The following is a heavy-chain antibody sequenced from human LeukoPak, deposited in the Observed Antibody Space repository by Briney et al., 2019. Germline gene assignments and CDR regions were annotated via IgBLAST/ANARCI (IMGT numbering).Heavy chain of an antibody. CDR2: IYPGDSDT. D-gene: IGHD5-12*01. V-gene: IGHV5-51*01. CDR3: ARRSGYDLV. Sequence: GESLKISCKASGYIFTTFWIGWVRQMPGKGLEWTGIIYPGDSDTRYSPSFQGQVTISVDKSISTAYLQWNSLKASDTAMYFCARRSGYDLVWGQGTLVTVSS. CDR1: GYIFTTFW. J-gene: IGHJ4*02.